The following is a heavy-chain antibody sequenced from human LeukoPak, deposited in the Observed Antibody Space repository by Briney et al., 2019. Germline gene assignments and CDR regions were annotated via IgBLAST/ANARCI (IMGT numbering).Heavy chain of an antibody. V-gene: IGHV3-23*01. D-gene: IGHD6-6*01. CDR1: GFTFSSYA. Sequence: GGSLRLSCAASGFTFSSYAMSWVRQAPGKGLEWVSAISGSGGSTYYADSVKGRFTISRDNSKNTLYLQMNSLRAEDTAVYYCAKDQVAARPLYGAFEIWGQGTMVTVSS. J-gene: IGHJ3*02. CDR2: ISGSGGST. CDR3: AKDQVAARPLYGAFEI.